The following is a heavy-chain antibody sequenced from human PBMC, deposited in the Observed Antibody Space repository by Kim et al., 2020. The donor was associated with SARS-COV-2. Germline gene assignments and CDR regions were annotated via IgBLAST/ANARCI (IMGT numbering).Heavy chain of an antibody. V-gene: IGHV3-30*18. Sequence: GGSLRLSCAASGFTFRSYGMHWVRQAPGKGLEWVTLISYDGSNTYYADSVKGRFTVSRDNSKSTLYLQMNSLRAEDTAVYYCAKVANTAYRLVYFDYWGQGTLVTVSS. D-gene: IGHD3-16*01. CDR1: GFTFRSYG. J-gene: IGHJ4*02. CDR3: AKVANTAYRLVYFDY. CDR2: ISYDGSNT.